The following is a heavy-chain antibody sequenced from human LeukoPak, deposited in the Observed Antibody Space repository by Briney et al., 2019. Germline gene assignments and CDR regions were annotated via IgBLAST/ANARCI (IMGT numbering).Heavy chain of an antibody. Sequence: GGSLRLSCAASGFTFSSHWMSWVRQGPGKGLEWVANIKYDGSGKYYMDSVKGRFTVSRDNAKNSLYLQLSSLRPEDTAVYYCVRDFTWTTGDEIWGQGTLVTVSS. CDR3: VRDFTWTTGDEI. D-gene: IGHD7-27*01. CDR1: GFTFSSHW. V-gene: IGHV3-7*01. J-gene: IGHJ4*02. CDR2: IKYDGSGK.